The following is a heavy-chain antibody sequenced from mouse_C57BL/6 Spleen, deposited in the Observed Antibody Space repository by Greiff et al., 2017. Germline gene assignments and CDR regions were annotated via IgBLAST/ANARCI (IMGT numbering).Heavy chain of an antibody. CDR1: GFTFSDYY. J-gene: IGHJ4*01. CDR3: ARFLYDGYYVSYYYAMDY. D-gene: IGHD2-3*01. Sequence: EVNVVESEGGLVQPGSSMKLSCTASGFTFSDYYMAWVRQVPEKGLEWVANINYDGSSTYYLDSLKSRFIISRDNAKNILYLQMSSLKSEDTATYYCARFLYDGYYVSYYYAMDYWGQGTSVTVSS. CDR2: INYDGSST. V-gene: IGHV5-16*01.